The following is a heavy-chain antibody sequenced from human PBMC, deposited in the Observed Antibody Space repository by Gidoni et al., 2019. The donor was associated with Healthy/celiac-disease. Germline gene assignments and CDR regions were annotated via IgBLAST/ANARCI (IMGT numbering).Heavy chain of an antibody. CDR3: ARTYYDFWSGYYGYYFDY. Sequence: QLQLQESGPGLVKPSETLSLTCTVSGGSLSSSSYYWGWIRQPPGKGLEWIGSIYYSGSTYYNPSLKSRVTISVDTSKNQFSLKLSSVTAADTAVYYCARTYYDFWSGYYGYYFDYWGQGTLVTVSS. CDR2: IYYSGST. D-gene: IGHD3-3*01. CDR1: GGSLSSSSYY. J-gene: IGHJ4*02. V-gene: IGHV4-39*01.